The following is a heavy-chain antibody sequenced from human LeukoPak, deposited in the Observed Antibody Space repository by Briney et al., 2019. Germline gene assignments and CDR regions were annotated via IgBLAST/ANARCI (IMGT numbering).Heavy chain of an antibody. D-gene: IGHD5-18*01. CDR2: INHSGST. CDR1: GGSFSGYY. V-gene: IGHV4-34*01. J-gene: IGHJ4*02. Sequence: SETLSLTCAVYGGSFSGYYRSWIRQPPGKGLEWIGEINHSGSTNYNPSLKSRVTISVDTSKNQFSLKLSSVTAADTAVYYCATTGDLRGYSYGTIFDYWGQGTLVTVSS. CDR3: ATTGDLRGYSYGTIFDY.